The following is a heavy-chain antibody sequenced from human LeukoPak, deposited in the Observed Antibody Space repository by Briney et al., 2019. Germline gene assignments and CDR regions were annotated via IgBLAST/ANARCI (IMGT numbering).Heavy chain of an antibody. J-gene: IGHJ4*02. CDR1: RFTFSIYA. D-gene: IGHD3-9*01. Sequence: GGSLRLSCAASRFTFSIYAMSWVRQAPGKGLEWVSAISGSGGSTYYADSVKGRFTISRDNSKNTLYLQMNSLRAEDTAVYYCAKAANFDWLPNDYWGQGTLVTVSS. CDR2: ISGSGGST. CDR3: AKAANFDWLPNDY. V-gene: IGHV3-23*01.